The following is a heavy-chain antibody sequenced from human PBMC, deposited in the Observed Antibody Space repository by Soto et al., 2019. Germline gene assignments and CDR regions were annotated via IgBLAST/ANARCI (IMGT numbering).Heavy chain of an antibody. CDR1: GDSVSSNSAA. V-gene: IGHV6-1*01. J-gene: IGHJ5*02. CDR2: TYYRSTRWYN. CDR3: ARYLATGWFDP. D-gene: IGHD5-12*01. Sequence: SQTLSLTCAISGDSVSSNSAAWNWIRQSPSRGLEWLGRTYYRSTRWYNDYAVSVKSRITVNPDTSKNQFSLHLNSVTPEDTAVYYCARYLATGWFDPWGQGTLVTVSS.